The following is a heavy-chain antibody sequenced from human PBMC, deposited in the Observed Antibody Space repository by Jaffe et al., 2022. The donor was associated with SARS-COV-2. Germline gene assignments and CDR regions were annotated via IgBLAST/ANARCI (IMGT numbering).Heavy chain of an antibody. J-gene: IGHJ4*02. CDR1: GGSVSNGNW. V-gene: IGHV4-4*02. CDR3: ARALRHSSTWFRAFDS. D-gene: IGHD2-2*01. Sequence: QVQLQESGPGLVKPSGTLSLTCAVSGGSVSNGNWWSWVRQPPGKGLEWIGEIYRSEFYNYNYNPSLKSRLAISLDKSNNQFSLQLTSVTAADTAVYYCARALRHSSTWFRAFDSWGQGILVTVSS. CDR2: IYRSEFYNY.